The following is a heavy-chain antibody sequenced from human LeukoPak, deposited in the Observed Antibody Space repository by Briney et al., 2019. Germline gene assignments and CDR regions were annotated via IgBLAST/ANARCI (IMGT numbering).Heavy chain of an antibody. CDR1: GGSISSYY. J-gene: IGHJ5*02. CDR3: ARLGGGSYWRYNWFDP. D-gene: IGHD1-26*01. Sequence: SETLSLTCTVSGGSISSYYWSWIRQPPGKGLEWIGYIYYSGSTYYNPSLKSRVTISVDTSKNQFSLKLSSVTAADTAVYYCARLGGGSYWRYNWFDPWGQGTLVTVSS. CDR2: IYYSGST. V-gene: IGHV4-59*04.